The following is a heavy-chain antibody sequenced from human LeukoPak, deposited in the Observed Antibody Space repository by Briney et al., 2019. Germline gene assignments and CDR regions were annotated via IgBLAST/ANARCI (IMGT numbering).Heavy chain of an antibody. CDR2: ILHSGIA. Sequence: SETLSLTCAVSNYPITSDYYWVWIRQPPGQGLEWIGQILHSGIAHYNPSLKSRVTMSVDTSRSQFSVNLNSVTAADTAVYYCARDFRRSYYMDVWGKGTTVTVSS. V-gene: IGHV4-38-2*02. CDR1: NYPITSDYY. CDR3: ARDFRRSYYMDV. J-gene: IGHJ6*03.